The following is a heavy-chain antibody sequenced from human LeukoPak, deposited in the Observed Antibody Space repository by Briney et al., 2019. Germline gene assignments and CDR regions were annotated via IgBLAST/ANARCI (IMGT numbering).Heavy chain of an antibody. CDR3: ARHGILTDHSVRF. Sequence: PSETLSLTCTVSGGSITGKNDYWGWIRQTPGKGLEWIGTVFHTGITHYNPSLKSRISISVDTSKNQFSLNLNSVTAADTALYYCARHGILTDHSVRFWGQGIPVTVSA. CDR2: VFHTGIT. J-gene: IGHJ4*02. CDR1: GGSITGKNDY. V-gene: IGHV4-39*01. D-gene: IGHD3-9*01.